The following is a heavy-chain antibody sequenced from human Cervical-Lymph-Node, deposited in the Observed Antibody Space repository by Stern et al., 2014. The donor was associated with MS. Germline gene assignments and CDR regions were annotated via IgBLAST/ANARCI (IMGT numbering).Heavy chain of an antibody. J-gene: IGHJ4*02. D-gene: IGHD1-1*01. CDR2: ISADGKNT. CDR1: ELSFFIHA. Sequence: EVQLVESGGELVKPGGSLGLSCAAFELSFFIHAISWVRHIPGQGLEWVSTISADGKNTHYADSVKGRFTISRDDAKNTVWLHMNSLIAEDTALYYCAEDPSTGVGPWGQGTQVTVSS. V-gene: IGHV3-23*04. CDR3: AEDPSTGVGP.